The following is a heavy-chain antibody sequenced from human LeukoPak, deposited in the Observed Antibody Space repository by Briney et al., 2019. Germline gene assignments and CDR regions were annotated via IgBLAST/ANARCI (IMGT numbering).Heavy chain of an antibody. V-gene: IGHV3-48*01. CDR3: ARDRRPGIYGRMFDY. CDR2: ISSSSSTI. Sequence: PGGSLRLSCAASGFTFSSYSMNWVRQAPGKGLEWVSYISSSSSTIYYADPVKGRFTISRDNAKNSLYLQMNSLRAEDTAVYYCARDRRPGIYGRMFDYWGQGTLVTVSS. D-gene: IGHD3-10*01. CDR1: GFTFSSYS. J-gene: IGHJ4*02.